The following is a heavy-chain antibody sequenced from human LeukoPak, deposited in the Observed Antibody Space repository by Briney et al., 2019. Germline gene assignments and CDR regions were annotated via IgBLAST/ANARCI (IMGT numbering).Heavy chain of an antibody. J-gene: IGHJ4*02. V-gene: IGHV4-59*01. CDR2: IYYSGST. D-gene: IGHD4-17*01. CDR1: GGSISSYY. CDR3: ARGGHDYGDPTLDY. Sequence: SETLSLTCTVSGGSISSYYWSWIRQPPGKGLEWIGYIYYSGSTNYNPSLKSRVTISVDTSKSQFSLKLSSVTAADTAVYYCARGGHDYGDPTLDYWGQGTLVTVSS.